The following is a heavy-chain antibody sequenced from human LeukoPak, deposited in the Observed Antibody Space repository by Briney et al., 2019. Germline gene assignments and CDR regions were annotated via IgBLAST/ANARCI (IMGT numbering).Heavy chain of an antibody. J-gene: IGHJ4*02. CDR3: AKPTGTYFDY. CDR2: IRYDGNNI. CDR1: GFTFSSYG. Sequence: GGSLRLSCAASGFTFSSYGMRWVRQAPGKGLEWVTFIRYDGNNIYYADSVKGRFTISRGNSKNTLYLQMSSLRAEDTAVYYCAKPTGTYFDYWGQGALVTVSS. D-gene: IGHD1-1*01. V-gene: IGHV3-30*02.